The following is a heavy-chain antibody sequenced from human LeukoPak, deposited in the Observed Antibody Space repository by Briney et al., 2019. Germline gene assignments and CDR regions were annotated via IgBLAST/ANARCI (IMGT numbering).Heavy chain of an antibody. CDR1: GGSISSYY. D-gene: IGHD3-9*01. J-gene: IGHJ5*02. CDR3: ARVAGPGLHYDILTGYYTDGWFDP. V-gene: IGHV4-59*01. CDR2: IYYSGST. Sequence: SETLSLTCTVSGGSISSYYWSWIRQPPGKGLEWIGYIYYSGSTNYNPSLKSRVTISVDTSKNQFSLKLSSVTAADTAVYYCARVAGPGLHYDILTGYYTDGWFDPWGQGTLVTVSS.